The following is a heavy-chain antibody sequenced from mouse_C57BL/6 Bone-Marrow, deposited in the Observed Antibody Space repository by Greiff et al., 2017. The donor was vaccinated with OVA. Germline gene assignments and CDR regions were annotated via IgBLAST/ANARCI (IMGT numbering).Heavy chain of an antibody. CDR3: AILTTSD. Sequence: QVQLQQPGAELVKPGASVKLSCKASGYTFTSYWMQWVTQRPGQGLEWIGDIDPSDSCTNYNQKFKGKATLTVDTSSSTAYMQLSSLTSEDSAVYYCAILTTSDWGQGTLVTVSA. V-gene: IGHV1-50*01. J-gene: IGHJ3*01. D-gene: IGHD5-5*01. CDR1: GYTFTSYW. CDR2: IDPSDSCT.